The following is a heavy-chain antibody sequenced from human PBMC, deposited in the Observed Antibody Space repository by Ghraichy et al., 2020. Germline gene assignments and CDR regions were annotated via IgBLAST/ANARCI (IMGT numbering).Heavy chain of an antibody. CDR2: INPNSGGT. CDR1: GYTFTGYY. CDR3: ARSPLGYCSSTSCYKDGMDV. Sequence: ASVKVSCKASGYTFTGYYMHWVRQAPGQGLEWMGWINPNSGGTNYAQKFQGRVTMTRDTSISTAYMELSRLRSDDTAVYYCARSPLGYCSSTSCYKDGMDVWGQGTTVTVSS. J-gene: IGHJ6*02. V-gene: IGHV1-2*02. D-gene: IGHD2-2*02.